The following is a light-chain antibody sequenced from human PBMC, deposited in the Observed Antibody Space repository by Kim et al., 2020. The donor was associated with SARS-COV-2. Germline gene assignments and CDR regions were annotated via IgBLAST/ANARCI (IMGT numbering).Light chain of an antibody. J-gene: IGKJ4*01. CDR1: QSISNY. CDR3: QQSYSTLT. Sequence: LSASVGDRVTITCRASQSISNYLNWYQQKPGKAPKLLIYAASSFQSGVPSRFSGSGSETDFTLTISSLQPEDFATYYCQQSYSTLTFGGGTKLEI. V-gene: IGKV1-39*01. CDR2: AAS.